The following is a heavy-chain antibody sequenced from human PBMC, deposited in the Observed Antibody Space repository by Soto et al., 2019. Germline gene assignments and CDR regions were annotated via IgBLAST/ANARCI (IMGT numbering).Heavy chain of an antibody. D-gene: IGHD7-27*01. CDR2: ISYDGSNK. Sequence: HPGGSLRLSCAASGFSFSNYAMHWVRQAPGKGLEWVAVISYDGSNKYYADSVEGRFTLSRDNSKNTLYLQMSSLRAEDTAVYYCARDNWGTDYWGQGALVTVSS. CDR3: ARDNWGTDY. J-gene: IGHJ4*02. CDR1: GFSFSNYA. V-gene: IGHV3-30-3*01.